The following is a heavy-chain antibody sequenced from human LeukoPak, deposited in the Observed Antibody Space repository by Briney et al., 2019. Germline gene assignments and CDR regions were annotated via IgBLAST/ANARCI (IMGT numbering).Heavy chain of an antibody. CDR3: AREGTGPFDY. J-gene: IGHJ4*02. D-gene: IGHD7-27*01. CDR1: GFTFDDYA. CDR2: ISWNSGSI. Sequence: GRSLRLSCAASGFTFDDYAMHWVRQAPGKGLEWVSGISWNSGSIGYADSVKGRFTISRDNSKNTLYLQMNSLRAEDTAVYYCAREGTGPFDYWGQGTLVTDSS. V-gene: IGHV3-9*01.